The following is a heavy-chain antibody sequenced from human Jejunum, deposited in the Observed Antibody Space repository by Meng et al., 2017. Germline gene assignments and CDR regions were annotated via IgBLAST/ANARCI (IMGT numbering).Heavy chain of an antibody. J-gene: IGHJ4*02. CDR3: AHRRISGSPWDGGDFDY. Sequence: ITLKESGPSRAKHPPTLAQTCPFPGFSLSTSGVGVGLIRQSTGKALEWLAVSYWDKDMRYSPSLKNRLTIDKDTSENEVVLTMTNMYTVGTATYDCAHRRISGSPWDGGDFDYWGQGTLVTASS. D-gene: IGHD2-15*01. V-gene: IGHV2-5*02. CDR1: GFSLSTSGVG. CDR2: SYWDKDM.